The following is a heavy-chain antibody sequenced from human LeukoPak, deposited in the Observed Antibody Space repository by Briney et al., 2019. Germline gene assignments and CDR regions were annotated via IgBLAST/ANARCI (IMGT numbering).Heavy chain of an antibody. V-gene: IGHV3-23*01. D-gene: IGHD3-9*01. CDR1: GFTFSSYA. Sequence: GGSLRLSCAASGFTFSSYAMSWVRQAPGKGLEWVSAISGRGGSTYYADSVKGRFTISRDNSKNTLYLQMNSLRAEDTAVYYCAKDGDFDWFVTRKLFDYWGQGTLVTVSS. J-gene: IGHJ4*02. CDR2: ISGRGGST. CDR3: AKDGDFDWFVTRKLFDY.